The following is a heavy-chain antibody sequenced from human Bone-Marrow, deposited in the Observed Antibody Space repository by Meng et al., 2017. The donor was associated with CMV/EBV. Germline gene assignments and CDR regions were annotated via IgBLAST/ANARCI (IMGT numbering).Heavy chain of an antibody. Sequence: GGSLRLSCAASGFTFNIYGMHWVRQAPGKGLEWVSAISGSGGSTYYADSVKGRFTISRDNSKNTLYLQMNSLRAEDTAVYYCAKVGAPSGCSSTSCSYGELVPDYWGQGTLVTVSS. D-gene: IGHD2-2*01. J-gene: IGHJ4*02. CDR2: ISGSGGST. CDR1: GFTFNIYG. CDR3: AKVGAPSGCSSTSCSYGELVPDY. V-gene: IGHV3-23*01.